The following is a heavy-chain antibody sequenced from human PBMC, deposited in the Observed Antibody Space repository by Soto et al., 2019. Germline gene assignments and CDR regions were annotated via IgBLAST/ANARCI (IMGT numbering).Heavy chain of an antibody. Sequence: QVQLVQSGAEVKKTGASVKVSCKASGYTFIGYYIHWVRQAPGQGLEWMGWINPNSGGTNYAQRFQGWVTMTRDRSISTAYVGPSRLKSDDTAVYYCARVGGGLASLGYYGMDVWGQGTTVTVSS. CDR1: GYTFIGYY. CDR2: INPNSGGT. CDR3: ARVGGGLASLGYYGMDV. D-gene: IGHD3-10*01. V-gene: IGHV1-2*04. J-gene: IGHJ6*02.